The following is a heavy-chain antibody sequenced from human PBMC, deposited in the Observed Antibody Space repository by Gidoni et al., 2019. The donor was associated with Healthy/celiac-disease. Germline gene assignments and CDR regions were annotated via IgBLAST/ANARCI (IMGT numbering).Heavy chain of an antibody. V-gene: IGHV3-33*01. CDR3: AREGHYYGSGSNPAFDI. D-gene: IGHD3-10*01. CDR1: GFTFSSYG. J-gene: IGHJ3*02. CDR2: IWYDGSNK. Sequence: QVQLVESGGGVVQPGRSLRLSCAASGFTFSSYGMPWVRQAPGKGLEWVAVIWYDGSNKYYADSVKGRFTISRDNSKNTLYLQMNSLRAEDTAVYYCAREGHYYGSGSNPAFDIWGQGTMVTVSS.